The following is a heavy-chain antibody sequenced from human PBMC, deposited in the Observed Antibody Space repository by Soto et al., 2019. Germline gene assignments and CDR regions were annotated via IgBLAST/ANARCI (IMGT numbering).Heavy chain of an antibody. CDR1: GGSISSVNW. CDR2: MHPSGST. Sequence: QVQPQEAGPGLVKPSDTLSLTCAVSGGSISSVNWWSWVRQSPGKGLEWIGEMHPSGSTNYNPSLKSRVTVSMDKSRNQCSLKMHSVTAADTAVYFCARHGHNIYGFDVWGRGTTVTVSS. D-gene: IGHD1-1*01. J-gene: IGHJ6*02. V-gene: IGHV4-4*02. CDR3: ARHGHNIYGFDV.